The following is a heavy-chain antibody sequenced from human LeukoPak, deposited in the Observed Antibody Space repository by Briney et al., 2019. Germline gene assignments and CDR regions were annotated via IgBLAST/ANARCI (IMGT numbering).Heavy chain of an antibody. CDR2: INPNSGST. J-gene: IGHJ4*02. CDR1: GYTFTGYY. V-gene: IGHV1-2*02. Sequence: ASVKVSCKASGYTFTGYYIHWVRQAPGQGLEWMGWINPNSGSTKYAQKFQGKVTMTRDTSISTAYMELSSLTSDDTALYYCARGGAVAGTAYPEYWGRGTLVTVSS. CDR3: ARGGAVAGTAYPEY. D-gene: IGHD6-19*01.